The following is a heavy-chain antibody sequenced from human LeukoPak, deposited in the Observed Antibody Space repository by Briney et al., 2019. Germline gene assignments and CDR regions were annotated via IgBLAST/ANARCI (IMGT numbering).Heavy chain of an antibody. CDR1: GGSISSHY. CDR2: IYYSGST. D-gene: IGHD6-13*01. Sequence: PSETLSLTCTVSGGSISSHYWSWIRQPPGKGLEWIGYIYYSGSTNYNPSLKSRVTISVDTSKNQFSLKLSSVTAADTAVYYCARRVVGTAAGICHWFDPWGQGTLVTVSS. V-gene: IGHV4-59*08. J-gene: IGHJ5*02. CDR3: ARRVVGTAAGICHWFDP.